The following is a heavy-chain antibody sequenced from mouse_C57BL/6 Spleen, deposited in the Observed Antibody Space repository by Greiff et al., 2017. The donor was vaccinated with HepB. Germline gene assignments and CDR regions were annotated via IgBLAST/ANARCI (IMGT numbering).Heavy chain of an antibody. CDR2: ISSGSSTI. CDR3: ARGGSYYSNYDYFDY. CDR1: GFTFSDYG. J-gene: IGHJ2*01. Sequence: EVKLVESGGGLVKPGGSLKLSCAASGFTFSDYGMHWVRQAPEKGLEWVAYISSGSSTIYYADTVKGRFTISRDNAKNTLFLQMTSLRSEDTAMYYCARGGSYYSNYDYFDYWGQGTTLTVSS. D-gene: IGHD2-5*01. V-gene: IGHV5-17*01.